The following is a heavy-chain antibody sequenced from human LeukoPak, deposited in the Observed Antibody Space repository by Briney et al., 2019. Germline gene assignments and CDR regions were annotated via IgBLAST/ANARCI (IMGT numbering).Heavy chain of an antibody. CDR1: GGSISSYY. J-gene: IGHJ6*03. Sequence: LETLSLTCTVSGGSISSYYWSWIRQPPGKGLEWIGYIYTSGSTNYNPSLKSRVTISVDTSKNQFSLKLSSVTAADTAVYYCARVDIAARPGYYYYMDVWGKGTTVTVSS. CDR3: ARVDIAARPGYYYYMDV. D-gene: IGHD6-6*01. V-gene: IGHV4-4*09. CDR2: IYTSGST.